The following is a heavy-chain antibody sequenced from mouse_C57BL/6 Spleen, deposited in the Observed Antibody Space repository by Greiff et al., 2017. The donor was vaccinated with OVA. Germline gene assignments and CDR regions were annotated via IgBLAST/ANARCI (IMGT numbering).Heavy chain of an antibody. CDR1: GFTITDYY. D-gene: IGHD1-1*01. CDR3: ARYDYGSSSQFAY. CDR2: IDPEDGET. Sequence: VQLKESGAELVKPGASVKLSCTASGFTITDYYMHWVKQRTEQGLEWIGRIDPEDGETKYAPKFQGKATITADTSSNTAYLQLSSLTSEDTAVYYGARYDYGSSSQFAYWGQGTLVTVSA. V-gene: IGHV14-2*01. J-gene: IGHJ3*01.